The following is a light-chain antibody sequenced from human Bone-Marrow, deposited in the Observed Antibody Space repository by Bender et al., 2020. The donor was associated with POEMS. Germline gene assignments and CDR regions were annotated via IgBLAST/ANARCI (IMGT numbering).Light chain of an antibody. J-gene: IGLJ3*02. CDR3: AAWEDSLNGWV. CDR1: SSNIGTNP. Sequence: QSVLTQPPSASGTPGQRVTISCSGSSSNIGTNPVNWYQQLPGTAPKLLIYINNQRSSGVPDRFSGSKSGTSASLAISGLQSKDEADYYCAAWEDSLNGWVFGGGTKLTVL. CDR2: INN. V-gene: IGLV1-44*01.